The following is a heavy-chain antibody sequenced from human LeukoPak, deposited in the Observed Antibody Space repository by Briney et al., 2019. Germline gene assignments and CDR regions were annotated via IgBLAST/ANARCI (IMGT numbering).Heavy chain of an antibody. Sequence: GGSLRLSCAASGFNFDNAWMYWVRQAPGKGLEWVSYISSSSSTIYYADSVKGRFTISRDNAKNSLYLQMNSLRAEDTAVYYCARTYYYDSSGYPKYFQHWGQGTLVTVSS. D-gene: IGHD3-22*01. CDR2: ISSSSSTI. CDR1: GFNFDNAW. CDR3: ARTYYYDSSGYPKYFQH. J-gene: IGHJ1*01. V-gene: IGHV3-48*01.